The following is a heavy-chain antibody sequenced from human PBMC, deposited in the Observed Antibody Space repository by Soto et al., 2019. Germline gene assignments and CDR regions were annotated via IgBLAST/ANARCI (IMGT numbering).Heavy chain of an antibody. V-gene: IGHV3-23*01. Sequence: EVQLLESGGGLVQPGGSLRLSCAASGFTFSSYAMSWVRQAPGKGLEWVSAISGSGSVISYADSVKGRFTVSRDNARNSLFLQMNSLRAEDTALYYCARGKYPGSVDVWGQGTVVTVSS. D-gene: IGHD2-2*02. CDR2: ISGSGSVI. CDR1: GFTFSSYA. J-gene: IGHJ3*01. CDR3: ARGKYPGSVDV.